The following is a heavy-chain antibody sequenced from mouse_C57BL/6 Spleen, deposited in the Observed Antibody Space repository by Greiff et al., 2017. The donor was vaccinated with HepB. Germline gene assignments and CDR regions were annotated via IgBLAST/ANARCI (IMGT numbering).Heavy chain of an antibody. Sequence: QVQLQQPGAELVKPGASVKMSCKASGYTFNSYWITWVQQRPGQGLEWIGDIYPGSGSTNYNEKFKSKATLTVDTSSSTAYMQLSSLTSEDSAVYYCAKSRYCYGSSYDYWGQGTTLTVSS. D-gene: IGHD1-1*01. V-gene: IGHV1-55*01. CDR2: IYPGSGST. CDR3: AKSRYCYGSSYDY. J-gene: IGHJ2*01. CDR1: GYTFNSYW.